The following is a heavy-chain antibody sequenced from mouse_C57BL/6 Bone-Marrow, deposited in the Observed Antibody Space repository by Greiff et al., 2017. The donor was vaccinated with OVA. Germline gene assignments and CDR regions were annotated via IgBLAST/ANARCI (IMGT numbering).Heavy chain of an antibody. V-gene: IGHV1-55*01. CDR3: ARRGYDYDWYFDV. CDR1: GYTFTSYW. Sequence: QVQLQQSGAQLANPGASVKTPCKAPGYTFTSYWITWVKQRPGQGLEWIGDIYPGSGSTNYNEKFKSKATLTVDTSPIPSYMQLSSLTSEDSAVYYCARRGYDYDWYFDVWGTGTTVTVSS. D-gene: IGHD2-4*01. CDR2: IYPGSGST. J-gene: IGHJ1*03.